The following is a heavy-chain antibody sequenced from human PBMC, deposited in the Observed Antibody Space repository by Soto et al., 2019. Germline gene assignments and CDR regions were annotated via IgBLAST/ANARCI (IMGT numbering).Heavy chain of an antibody. Sequence: SETLSLTCTVSGRSISSVNYYWSWIRQPPGKGLEWIGCIYYSGSTYKNPSLHSRVTISVDTSKNHFSLKLNSVTAADTAVYYCARRTNYGDYSFDYWGQGTLVTAPQ. CDR2: IYYSGST. D-gene: IGHD4-17*01. V-gene: IGHV4-39*02. CDR3: ARRTNYGDYSFDY. J-gene: IGHJ4*02. CDR1: GRSISSVNYY.